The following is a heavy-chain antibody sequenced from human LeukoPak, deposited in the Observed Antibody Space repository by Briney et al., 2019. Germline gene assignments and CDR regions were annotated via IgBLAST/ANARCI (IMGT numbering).Heavy chain of an antibody. D-gene: IGHD1-20*01. CDR3: AKAGMTRFDY. CDR2: FSGSGGST. J-gene: IGHJ4*02. V-gene: IGHV3-23*01. Sequence: GGSLRLSCAASGFTFSRFAMSWVRQAPGKGLEWVSGFSGSGGSTYYADSVKGRFTISRDNSKNTLYLQMNSLRVEDTAVYYCAKAGMTRFDYWGQGIMVTVSS. CDR1: GFTFSRFA.